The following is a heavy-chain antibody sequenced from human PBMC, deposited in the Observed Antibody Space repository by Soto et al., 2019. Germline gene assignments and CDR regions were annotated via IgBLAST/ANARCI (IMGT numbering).Heavy chain of an antibody. D-gene: IGHD4-17*01. CDR3: ARESFGDYANGHYYYGLDV. CDR2: VSRDGSTR. CDR1: GFTFSSYT. J-gene: IGHJ6*02. Sequence: QVELVESGGGVVQPGRSLRLSCVASGFTFSSYTIHWVRQAPGKGLQWVALVSRDGSTRRYADSVTGPFTVSRDNSKDTVYLERNSLCPADTAVYYCARESFGDYANGHYYYGLDVWGQGTAVTVSS. V-gene: IGHV3-30-3*01.